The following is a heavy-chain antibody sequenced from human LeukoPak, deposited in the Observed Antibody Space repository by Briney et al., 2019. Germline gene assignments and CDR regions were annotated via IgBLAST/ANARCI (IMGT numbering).Heavy chain of an antibody. CDR2: IYYSGST. Sequence: SETLSLTCTVSGGSISSYYWSWLRQPPGKGLEWIGYIYYSGSTNYNPSLKSRATISVDTSKNQFSLKLSSVTAADTAVYYCAREPYYYYGMDVWGQGTTVTVSS. J-gene: IGHJ6*02. V-gene: IGHV4-59*01. CDR1: GGSISSYY. CDR3: AREPYYYYGMDV.